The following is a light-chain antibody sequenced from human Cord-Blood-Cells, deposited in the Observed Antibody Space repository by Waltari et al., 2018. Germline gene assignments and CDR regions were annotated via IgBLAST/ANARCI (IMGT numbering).Light chain of an antibody. J-gene: IGLJ1*01. CDR2: YVS. CDR3: SSYTSSSTYV. Sequence: QSALTQPASASASAGQSIPLSCTGTSSHVGGYNHVSWYQQHPGKAPKLMIYYVSNRPSGVSNRFSGSKSGNTASLTISGLQAEYVADYYCSSYTSSSTYVFGTGTKVTVL. CDR1: SSHVGGYNH. V-gene: IGLV2-14*03.